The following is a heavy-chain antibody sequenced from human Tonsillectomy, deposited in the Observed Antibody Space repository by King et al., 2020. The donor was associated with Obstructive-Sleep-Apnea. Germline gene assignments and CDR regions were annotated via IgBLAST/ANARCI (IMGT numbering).Heavy chain of an antibody. Sequence: MPLQESGPGLVKPSGTLSLTCAVSGGSISSSNWWSWVRQPPGQGLEWLGEIYHSGSTNYNPSLKSRVTISVDKSKNQFSLKLSSVTAADTAVYYCARGWAPAVAADFDYWGQGTLVTVSS. V-gene: IGHV4-4*02. CDR3: ARGWAPAVAADFDY. J-gene: IGHJ4*02. CDR2: IYHSGST. D-gene: IGHD6-19*01. CDR1: GGSISSSNW.